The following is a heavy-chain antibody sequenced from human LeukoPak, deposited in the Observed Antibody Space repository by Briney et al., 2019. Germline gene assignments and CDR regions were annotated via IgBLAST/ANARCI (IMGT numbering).Heavy chain of an antibody. V-gene: IGHV4-39*01. CDR1: GGSISSSSYY. CDR3: TRGPEHPYYYYYGMDV. J-gene: IGHJ6*02. Sequence: PSETLSLTCTVSGGSISSSSYYWGWIRQPPGKGLEWIGSSYYSGSTYYNPSLKSRVTISVDTSKNQFSLKLSSVTAADTAVYYCTRGPEHPYYYYYGMDVWGQGTTVTVSS. D-gene: IGHD1/OR15-1a*01. CDR2: SYYSGST.